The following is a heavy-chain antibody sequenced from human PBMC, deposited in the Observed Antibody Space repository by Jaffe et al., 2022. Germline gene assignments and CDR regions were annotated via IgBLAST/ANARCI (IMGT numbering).Heavy chain of an antibody. CDR1: GFTFSNYW. CDR2: IHSDGSST. V-gene: IGHV3-74*01. D-gene: IGHD2-15*01. CDR3: ARGKCSGGSCYYFDY. J-gene: IGHJ4*02. Sequence: EVQLVESGGGLVQPGGSLRLSCAASGFTFSNYWMHWVRQAPGKGLVWVSHIHSDGSSTSYADSVKGRFTISRDNAKNTLYLQMNSLRAEDTAVYYCARGKCSGGSCYYFDYWGQGTLVTVSS.